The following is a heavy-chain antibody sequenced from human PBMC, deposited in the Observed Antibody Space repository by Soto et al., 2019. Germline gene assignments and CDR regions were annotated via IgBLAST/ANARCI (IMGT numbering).Heavy chain of an antibody. CDR3: GVSAGLDF. V-gene: IGHV1-18*04. CDR2: IGGYNGNT. CDR1: GYTFTSYA. D-gene: IGHD6-13*01. Sequence: QVQLVQSGAEVKKPGAAVKVSCKTSGYTFTSYAITWVRQAPGQGLEWMGKIGGYNGNTDYSEKFQGRVTMTTDTSTSTAYMELRSLTSDDTAVYYCGVSAGLDFWGQGTRVTVSS. J-gene: IGHJ4*02.